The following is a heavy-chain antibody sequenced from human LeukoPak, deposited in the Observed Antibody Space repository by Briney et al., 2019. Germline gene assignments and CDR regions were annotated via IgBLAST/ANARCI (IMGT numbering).Heavy chain of an antibody. CDR2: INPNSGGT. D-gene: IGHD3-22*01. J-gene: IGHJ4*02. V-gene: IGHV1-2*02. CDR3: ARVHYYDTKYYFDY. Sequence: ASVKVSCKASGYTFTGYYMHWVRQAPGQGLEWMGWINPNSGGTNYAQKFQGRVTMTRDTSISTAHMELSRLRSDDTAVYYCARVHYYDTKYYFDYWGQGTLVTVSS. CDR1: GYTFTGYY.